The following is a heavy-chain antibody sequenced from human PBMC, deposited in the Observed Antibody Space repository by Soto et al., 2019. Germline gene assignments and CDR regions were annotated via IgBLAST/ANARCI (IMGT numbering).Heavy chain of an antibody. D-gene: IGHD3-16*02. Sequence: EVQLVESGGGLVKPGGSLRLSCAASGFTFSSYSMNWVRQAPGKGLEWVSSISSSSSYIYYADSVKGRFTISRDNAKNSLYLQMNSLRAEDTAVYYCARAQADDYVWGSYRRRPAPFDYWGQGTLVTVSS. CDR3: ARAQADDYVWGSYRRRPAPFDY. CDR2: ISSSSSYI. CDR1: GFTFSSYS. J-gene: IGHJ4*02. V-gene: IGHV3-21*01.